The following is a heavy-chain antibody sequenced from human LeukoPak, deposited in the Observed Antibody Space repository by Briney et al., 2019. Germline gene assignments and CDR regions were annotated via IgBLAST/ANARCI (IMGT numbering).Heavy chain of an antibody. CDR1: GFTFGDYA. V-gene: IGHV3-49*04. CDR3: TRARRADSYCDF. CDR2: IRSKAYGGTT. Sequence: GESLKICCTVAGFTFGDYAMTWVRQAPGKGLEWVGLIRSKAYGGTTEYGASVKGRFSISRDDSKSIAYLQMNSLKIEDTAVYYCTRARRADSYCDFWGQGTLVTVSS. D-gene: IGHD6-13*01. J-gene: IGHJ4*02.